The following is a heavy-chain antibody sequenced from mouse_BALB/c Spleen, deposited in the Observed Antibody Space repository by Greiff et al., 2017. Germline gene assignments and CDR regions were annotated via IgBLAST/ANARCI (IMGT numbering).Heavy chain of an antibody. D-gene: IGHD1-3*01. CDR3: ARQITTVVAEYCFDY. V-gene: IGHV5-12-2*01. J-gene: IGHJ2*01. Sequence: EVKVVESGGGLVQPGGSLKLSCAASGFTFSSYTMSWVRQTPEKRLEWVAYISNGGGSTYYPDTVKGRFTISRDNAKNTLYLQMSSLKSEDTAMYYCARQITTVVAEYCFDYWGQGTTLTVSS. CDR1: GFTFSSYT. CDR2: ISNGGGST.